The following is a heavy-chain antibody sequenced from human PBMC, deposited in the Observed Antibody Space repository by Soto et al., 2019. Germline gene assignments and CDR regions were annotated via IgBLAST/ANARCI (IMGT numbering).Heavy chain of an antibody. J-gene: IGHJ3*02. D-gene: IGHD3-3*01. CDR1: GFTFSTFA. Sequence: GGSLRLSCAASGFTFSTFAMSWVRQAPGKGLEWVAAVSGNAYDTRYTDSVTGRFTVSRDNSKNTLYLQMNSLRAEDTAVYYCAKRGLERSLDAFDIWGKGTMVTVSS. V-gene: IGHV3-23*01. CDR2: VSGNAYDT. CDR3: AKRGLERSLDAFDI.